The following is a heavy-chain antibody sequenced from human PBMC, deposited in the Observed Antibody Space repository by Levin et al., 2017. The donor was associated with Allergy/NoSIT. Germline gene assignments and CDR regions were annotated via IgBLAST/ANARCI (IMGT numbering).Heavy chain of an antibody. Sequence: SCAASGFTFSSYGMHWVRQAPGKGLEWVAVIWYDGSNKYYADSVKGRFTISRDNSKNTLYLQMNSLRAEDTAVYYCAADLAALDYWGQGTLVTVSS. D-gene: IGHD2-15*01. CDR3: AADLAALDY. V-gene: IGHV3-33*01. J-gene: IGHJ4*02. CDR1: GFTFSSYG. CDR2: IWYDGSNK.